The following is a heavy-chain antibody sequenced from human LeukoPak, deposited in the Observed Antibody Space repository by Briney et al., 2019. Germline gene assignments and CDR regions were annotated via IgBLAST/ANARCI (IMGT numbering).Heavy chain of an antibody. Sequence: GASVKVSXKASGYTFTSYDINWVRQAPGQGLEWMGWMNPNSGNTGYAQKFQGRVTMTRNTSISTAYMELSSLRSEDTAVYYCARGPYRSYGDYGYWGQGTLVTVSS. CDR1: GYTFTSYD. D-gene: IGHD4-17*01. CDR3: ARGPYRSYGDYGY. V-gene: IGHV1-8*01. CDR2: MNPNSGNT. J-gene: IGHJ4*02.